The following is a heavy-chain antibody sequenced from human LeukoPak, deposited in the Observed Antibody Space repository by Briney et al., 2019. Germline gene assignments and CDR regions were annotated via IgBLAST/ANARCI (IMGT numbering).Heavy chain of an antibody. V-gene: IGHV3-48*03. CDR3: ARAPGSYGVR. CDR1: GFTFSSYE. J-gene: IGHJ4*02. D-gene: IGHD4-17*01. CDR2: ISSSGSTI. Sequence: PGGSLRLSCAASGFTFSSYEMNWVREAPGKGLEWVSYISSSGSTIYYADSVKGRFTISRENAKNSLYLQMNSLRVEDTAVYYCARAPGSYGVRWGQGTLVTVSS.